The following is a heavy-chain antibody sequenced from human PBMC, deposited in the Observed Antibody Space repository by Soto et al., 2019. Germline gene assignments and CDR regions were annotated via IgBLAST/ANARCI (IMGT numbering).Heavy chain of an antibody. CDR3: AVDYDILTGYSQPFDY. CDR1: GFTFSSYW. Sequence: GGSLRLSCAASGFTFSSYWMSWVRQAPGKGLEWVANIKQDGSEKYYVDSVKGRFTISRDNAKNSLYLQMNSLRAEDTAVYYCAVDYDILTGYSQPFDYWGKGTLVTVSS. V-gene: IGHV3-7*01. D-gene: IGHD3-9*01. CDR2: IKQDGSEK. J-gene: IGHJ4*02.